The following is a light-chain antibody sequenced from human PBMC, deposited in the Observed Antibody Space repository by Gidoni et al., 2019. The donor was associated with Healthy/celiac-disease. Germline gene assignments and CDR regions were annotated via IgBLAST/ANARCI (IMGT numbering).Light chain of an antibody. Sequence: DIVITQSPYSLAVSLGERATINCKSSQSVLYSSNNKNYLAWYQQKPGQPPKLLIYWASTRESGVPDRFSGSGSGTDFTITISSLQAEDVAVYYCQQYYSTPRTFGQGTKLEIK. CDR1: QSVLYSSNNKNY. CDR2: WAS. CDR3: QQYYSTPRT. V-gene: IGKV4-1*01. J-gene: IGKJ2*01.